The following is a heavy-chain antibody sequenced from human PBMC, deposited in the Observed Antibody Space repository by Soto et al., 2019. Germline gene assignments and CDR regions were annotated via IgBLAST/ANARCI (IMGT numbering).Heavy chain of an antibody. Sequence: GGSLRLSCAASGFTFGSYEMNWVGQSPGKGLEWVSYISSSGSTIYYADSVKGRFTISRDNAKNSLYLQMNSLRAEDTAVYYCARDGIAARSRIREGVDYWGQGTLVTVSS. CDR1: GFTFGSYE. V-gene: IGHV3-48*03. J-gene: IGHJ4*02. D-gene: IGHD6-6*01. CDR3: ARDGIAARSRIREGVDY. CDR2: ISSSGSTI.